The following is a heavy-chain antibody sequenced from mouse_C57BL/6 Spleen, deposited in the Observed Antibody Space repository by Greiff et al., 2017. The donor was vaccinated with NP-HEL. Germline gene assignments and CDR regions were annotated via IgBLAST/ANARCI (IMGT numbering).Heavy chain of an antibody. CDR2: ISSGSSTI. CDR1: GFTFSDYG. D-gene: IGHD1-1*01. CDR3: ARDLLLRLGAMDY. V-gene: IGHV5-17*01. Sequence: EVQLVESGGGLVKPGGSLKLSCAASGFTFSDYGMHWVRQAPEKGLEWVAYISSGSSTIYYADTVKGRFTISRDNAKNNLFLQMTSLRSEDTAMYYCARDLLLRLGAMDYWGQGTSVTVSS. J-gene: IGHJ4*01.